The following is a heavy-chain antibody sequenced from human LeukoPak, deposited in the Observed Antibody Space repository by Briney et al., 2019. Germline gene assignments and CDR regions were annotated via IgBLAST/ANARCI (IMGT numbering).Heavy chain of an antibody. V-gene: IGHV3-30*04. D-gene: IGHD1-26*01. CDR1: GFTFSSYA. CDR2: ISYDGSNK. CDR3: ARVPGGGGSLGDGY. J-gene: IGHJ4*02. Sequence: GGSLRLSCAASGFTFSSYAMHWVRQAPGKWLEWVAVISYDGSNKYYADSVKGRFTISRDNSKNTLYLQMNSLRAEDTAVYYCARVPGGGGSLGDGYWGQGTLVTVSS.